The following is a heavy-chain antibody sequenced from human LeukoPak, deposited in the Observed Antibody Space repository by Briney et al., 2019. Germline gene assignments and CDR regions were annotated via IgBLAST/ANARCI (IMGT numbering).Heavy chain of an antibody. CDR2: INHSGST. V-gene: IGHV4-34*01. D-gene: IGHD2-2*01. J-gene: IGHJ6*03. CDR1: GGSFSGYY. CDR3: ARARGSTSLAGYYYYYYYMDV. Sequence: SETLSLTCAVYGGSFSGYYWSWIRQPPGKGLEWIGEINHSGSTNYNPSLKSRVTISVDTSKNQFSLKLSSVTAADTAVYYCARARGSTSLAGYYYYYYYMDVWGKGTTVTVSS.